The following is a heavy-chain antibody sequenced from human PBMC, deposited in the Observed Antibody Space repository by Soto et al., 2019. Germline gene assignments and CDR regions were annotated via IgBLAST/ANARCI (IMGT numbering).Heavy chain of an antibody. CDR3: ARQGGSSGIWYFDY. V-gene: IGHV3-30*04. J-gene: IGHJ4*02. Sequence: QVLLVESGGGVVQPGRSLRLSCAASGFTFSGYAMHWVRQAPGKGLEWVAATSYDENYKYYADSVKGRFTISRDNSKNTLFLQMNSLRTEDTAVYYCARQGGSSGIWYFDYWGQGSLVTVSS. CDR2: TSYDENYK. CDR1: GFTFSGYA. D-gene: IGHD6-6*01.